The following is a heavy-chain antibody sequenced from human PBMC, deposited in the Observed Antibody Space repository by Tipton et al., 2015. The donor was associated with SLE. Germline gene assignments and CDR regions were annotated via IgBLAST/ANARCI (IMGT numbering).Heavy chain of an antibody. V-gene: IGHV5-51*03. D-gene: IGHD1-14*01. CDR2: IYPGDSDT. J-gene: IGHJ3*02. CDR3: ARSWRGNHDVFDM. CDR1: GYSFTTNW. Sequence: VQLVQSGAEVKKPGESLKISCKTSGYSFTTNWIGWVRQMSGKGLEWMGIIYPGDSDTRYSPSFQGQVTISADKSTSTAYLQWNNLEASDTAMYYCARSWRGNHDVFDMWGQGTMVSVSP.